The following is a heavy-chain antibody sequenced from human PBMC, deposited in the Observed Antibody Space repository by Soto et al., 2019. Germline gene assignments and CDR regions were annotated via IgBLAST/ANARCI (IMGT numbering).Heavy chain of an antibody. CDR2: ISSSSSYI. D-gene: IGHD1-20*01. V-gene: IGHV3-21*01. CDR1: GFTFSSYS. Sequence: GGSLRLSCAASGFTFSSYSMNWVRQAPGKGLEWVSSISSSSSYIYYADSVKGRFTISRDNAKNSLYLQMNSLRAEDTALYYCARDSIRYNWNPNAFDIWGQGTMVTVSS. CDR3: ARDSIRYNWNPNAFDI. J-gene: IGHJ3*02.